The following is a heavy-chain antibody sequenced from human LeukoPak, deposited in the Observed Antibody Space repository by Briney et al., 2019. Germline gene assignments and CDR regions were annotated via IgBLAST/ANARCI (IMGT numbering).Heavy chain of an antibody. D-gene: IGHD1-26*01. V-gene: IGHV1-18*01. CDR2: SSAYNGST. J-gene: IGHJ3*02. CDR3: ARDVAGADDAFDI. Sequence: ASVKVSCKASGYTFTSYGISWVRQAPGQWLEWMGWSSAYNGSTNYAQKLQGRVTMTTDTSTSTAYMELRSLRSDDTAVYYCARDVAGADDAFDIWGQGTMVTVSS. CDR1: GYTFTSYG.